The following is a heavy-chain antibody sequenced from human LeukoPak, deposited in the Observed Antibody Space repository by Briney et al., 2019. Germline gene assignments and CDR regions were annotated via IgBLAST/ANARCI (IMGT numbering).Heavy chain of an antibody. Sequence: SLRLSCAASGFTFDDYAMHWVRQAPGKGLEWVSGISWNSDTIAYADSVKGRFTISRDNAKNSLYLQMNSLRPEDTALYYCAKGFLYYYYYGMDVWGQGTTVTVSS. J-gene: IGHJ6*02. V-gene: IGHV3-9*01. CDR2: ISWNSDTI. CDR3: AKGFLYYYYYGMDV. CDR1: GFTFDDYA. D-gene: IGHD2-21*01.